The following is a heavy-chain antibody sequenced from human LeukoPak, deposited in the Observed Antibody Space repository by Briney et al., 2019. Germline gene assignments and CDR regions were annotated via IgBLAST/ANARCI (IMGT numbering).Heavy chain of an antibody. D-gene: IGHD3-22*01. CDR1: GGSINSYY. CDR3: ARRITSSGYYRDDS. V-gene: IGHV4-59*08. J-gene: IGHJ4*02. CDR2: IFYSGST. Sequence: SETLSLTCTVSGGSINSYYWSWIRQPPGKGLESIGYIFYSGSTNYNPSLKSRVTISVDTSKNQFSLKLSSVTAADTAVYYCARRITSSGYYRDDSWGQGTLVTVSS.